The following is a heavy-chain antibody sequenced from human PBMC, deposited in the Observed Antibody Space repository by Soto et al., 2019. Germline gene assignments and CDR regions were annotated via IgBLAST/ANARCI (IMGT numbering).Heavy chain of an antibody. Sequence: EVQLVESGGGLVKPGGSLRLSCAASGFTFSNAWMNWVRQAPGKGLEWVGRIKSKTDGGTTDYAAPVKGRFTISRDDSKNTLYLQMNSLKTEDTAVYYCTTVNSAVLPYDAFDIWGQGTMVTVSS. V-gene: IGHV3-15*07. J-gene: IGHJ3*02. CDR3: TTVNSAVLPYDAFDI. D-gene: IGHD3-10*01. CDR2: IKSKTDGGTT. CDR1: GFTFSNAW.